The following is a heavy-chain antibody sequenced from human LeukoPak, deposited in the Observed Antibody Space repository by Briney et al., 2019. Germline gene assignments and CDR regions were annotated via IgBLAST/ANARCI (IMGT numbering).Heavy chain of an antibody. CDR2: IRYDGSNK. CDR1: GFTFSSYG. V-gene: IGHV3-30*02. Sequence: GGSLRLSCAASGFTFSSYGMHWVCQAPGKGLEWVAFIRYDGSNKYYADSVKGRFTTSRDNSKNTLYLQMNSLRAEDTAVYYCARSPLGDYVWGSYRFPPYYFDYWGQGTLVTVSS. J-gene: IGHJ4*02. D-gene: IGHD3-16*02. CDR3: ARSPLGDYVWGSYRFPPYYFDY.